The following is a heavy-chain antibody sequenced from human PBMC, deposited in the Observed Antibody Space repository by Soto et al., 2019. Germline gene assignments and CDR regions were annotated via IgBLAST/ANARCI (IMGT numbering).Heavy chain of an antibody. Sequence: GASVKVSCKASGYTFTNYAMHWVRQAPGQRLEWMGWLAGNRNPKYSQKFQGRLTITTNTSATTAYMELSSLRSEDTAVYYCARKLYGDYTFFDYWGQGALVTVSS. V-gene: IGHV1-3*01. CDR3: ARKLYGDYTFFDY. J-gene: IGHJ4*02. CDR2: LAGNRNP. D-gene: IGHD4-17*01. CDR1: GYTFTNYA.